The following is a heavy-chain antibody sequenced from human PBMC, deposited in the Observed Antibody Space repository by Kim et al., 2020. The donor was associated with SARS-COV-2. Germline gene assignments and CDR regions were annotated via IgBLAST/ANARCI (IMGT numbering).Heavy chain of an antibody. CDR3: AGHYDILTGYFSAGGTTRNAFDI. V-gene: IGHV4-39*01. CDR2: IYYSGST. J-gene: IGHJ3*02. CDR1: GGSISSSSYY. Sequence: SETLSLTCTVSGGSISSSSYYWGWIRQPPGKGLEWIGSIYYSGSTYYNPSLKSRVTISVDTSKNQFSLKLSSVTAADTAVYYCAGHYDILTGYFSAGGTTRNAFDIWGQGTMVTVSS. D-gene: IGHD3-9*01.